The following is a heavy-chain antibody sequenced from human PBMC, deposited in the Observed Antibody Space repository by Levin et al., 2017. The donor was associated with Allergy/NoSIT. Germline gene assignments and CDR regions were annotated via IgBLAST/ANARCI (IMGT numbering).Heavy chain of an antibody. CDR3: ANSGSGWGPFTLDY. CDR1: GFTFSSYG. J-gene: IGHJ4*02. Sequence: GGSLRLSCAASGFTFSSYGMHWVRQAPGKGLEWVAVISYDGSNKYYADSVKGRFTISRDNSKNTLYLQMNSLRAEDTAVYYCANSGSGWGPFTLDYWGQGTLVTVSS. V-gene: IGHV3-30*18. CDR2: ISYDGSNK. D-gene: IGHD3-10*01.